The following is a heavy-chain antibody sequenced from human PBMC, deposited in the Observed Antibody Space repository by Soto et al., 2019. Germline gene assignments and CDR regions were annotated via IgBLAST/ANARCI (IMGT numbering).Heavy chain of an antibody. J-gene: IGHJ4*02. V-gene: IGHV4-39*01. CDR1: GDSISSSGFY. Sequence: SETLSLTCAVSGDSISSSGFYWGWIRQPPGKGLEWIGSIYYSGSTYYNPSLKSRVTISVDTSKSQFSLKMRSVTAADTAVYYCARRQQWLAGYFDYWGQGTLVTVS. CDR2: IYYSGST. CDR3: ARRQQWLAGYFDY. D-gene: IGHD6-19*01.